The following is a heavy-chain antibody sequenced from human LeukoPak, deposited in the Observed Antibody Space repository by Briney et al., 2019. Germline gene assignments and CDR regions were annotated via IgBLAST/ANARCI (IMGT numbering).Heavy chain of an antibody. CDR1: GYSFTTYW. V-gene: IGHV5-51*01. CDR3: ARPRDGYRTDAFDI. D-gene: IGHD5-24*01. Sequence: GESLKISCQGSGYSFTTYWIGWVRQMPGKGLEWMGIIYPGDSDTRYSPSFQGQVAISADKSISTAYLQWSSLKASDTAMYYCARPRDGYRTDAFDIWGQGTKVTVSS. J-gene: IGHJ3*02. CDR2: IYPGDSDT.